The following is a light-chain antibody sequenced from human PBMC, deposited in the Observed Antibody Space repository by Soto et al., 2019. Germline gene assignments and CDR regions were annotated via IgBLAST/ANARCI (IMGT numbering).Light chain of an antibody. V-gene: IGKV3-20*01. CDR2: GTS. J-gene: IGKJ1*01. CDR1: QSISDT. Sequence: EIVMTQSPATLSVSPGGRATLSCRASQSISDTLAWYQQKPGQAPRLLMYGTSNRATGIPDRFSGSGSGTDFSLTISRLEPGDFAVYYCQQYGSSPRTFGQGTKVDI. CDR3: QQYGSSPRT.